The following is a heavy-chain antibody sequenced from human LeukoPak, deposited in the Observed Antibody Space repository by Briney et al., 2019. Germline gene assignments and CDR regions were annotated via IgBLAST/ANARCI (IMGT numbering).Heavy chain of an antibody. V-gene: IGHV3-33*08. Sequence: GGSLRLSCAASGFTFSSYSMNWARQAPGKGLEWVAVIWYDGSNKYYADSVEGRFTISRDNSKNTLYLQMNSLRAEDTAVYYCARERLRFGELFHGMDVWGQGTTVTVSS. J-gene: IGHJ6*02. CDR1: GFTFSSYS. CDR3: ARERLRFGELFHGMDV. CDR2: IWYDGSNK. D-gene: IGHD3-10*01.